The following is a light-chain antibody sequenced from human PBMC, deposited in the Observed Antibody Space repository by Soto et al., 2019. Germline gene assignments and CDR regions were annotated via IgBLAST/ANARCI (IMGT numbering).Light chain of an antibody. CDR3: QQYDSSPWT. V-gene: IGKV3-20*01. CDR1: QSVRSSF. J-gene: IGKJ1*01. Sequence: ESVLTQSPGTLSLSPGERATLSCRASQSVRSSFLAWYQLKPGQAPRLLIYGASSRATGLTDRFSGSGSGIDFTITISRLEPEDFAVYYCQQYDSSPWTFGQGTKVEIK. CDR2: GAS.